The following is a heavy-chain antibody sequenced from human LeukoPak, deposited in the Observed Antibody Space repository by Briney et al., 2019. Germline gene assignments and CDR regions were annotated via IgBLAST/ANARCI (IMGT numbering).Heavy chain of an antibody. V-gene: IGHV3-30-3*01. D-gene: IGHD5-18*01. CDR1: GFTFSSYA. CDR3: ARVGQLSYYFDY. Sequence: GGSLRLSCAASGFTFSSYAMHWVRQAPGKGLEWVAVISYDGSNKYYADSVKGRFTISRDNSKNTLYLQMNSLRAEDTAVYYCARVGQLSYYFDYWGQGTLVTVSS. J-gene: IGHJ4*02. CDR2: ISYDGSNK.